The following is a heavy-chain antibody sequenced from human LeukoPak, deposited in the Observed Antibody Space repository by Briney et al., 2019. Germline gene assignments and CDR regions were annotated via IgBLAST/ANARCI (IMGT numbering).Heavy chain of an antibody. D-gene: IGHD4-23*01. V-gene: IGHV5-51*01. Sequence: GESLKISCKGSGYSFTSYWIGWVRQMPGKGLEWMGVIYPGDSDTRYSPSFQGEVTISAAKSISTAYLQWSSLKASDTAMYYCARLPAMTMVVSLDYWGQGTLVTVSS. CDR1: GYSFTSYW. J-gene: IGHJ4*02. CDR2: IYPGDSDT. CDR3: ARLPAMTMVVSLDY.